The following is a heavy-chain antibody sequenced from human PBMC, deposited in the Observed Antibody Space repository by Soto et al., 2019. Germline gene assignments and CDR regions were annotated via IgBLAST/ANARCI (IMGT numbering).Heavy chain of an antibody. CDR2: IKQDGSEN. D-gene: IGHD6-19*01. CDR3: ARDGPFISVAAPAFRYAMDV. V-gene: IGHV3-7*03. Sequence: DVRLVESGGGLVQPGGSLRLSCAASSFTFSSYWLSWVRQAPGKGLEWVATIKQDGSENYYVDSVKGRFTISRDNAKNSLYLQMSSLRADDTAVYYCARDGPFISVAAPAFRYAMDVWGQGTTVTVS. J-gene: IGHJ6*02. CDR1: SFTFSSYW.